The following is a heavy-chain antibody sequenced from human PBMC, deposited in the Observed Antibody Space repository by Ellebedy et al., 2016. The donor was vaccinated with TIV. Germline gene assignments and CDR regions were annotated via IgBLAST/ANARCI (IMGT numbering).Heavy chain of an antibody. CDR1: GFTVSSNY. CDR2: IHGDGSDI. D-gene: IGHD1-14*01. J-gene: IGHJ4*02. V-gene: IGHV3-74*01. CDR3: ARDHHVGG. Sequence: GESLKISXAASGFTVSSNYMSWVRQAPGKGLVWVSRIHGDGSDINYADSVKGRFTISRDNAKNALYLQMNSLRVEDTAVYYCARDHHVGGWGQGTLVTVSS.